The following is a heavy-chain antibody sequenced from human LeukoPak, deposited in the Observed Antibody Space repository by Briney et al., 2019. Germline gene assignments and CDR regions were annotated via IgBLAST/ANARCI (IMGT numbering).Heavy chain of an antibody. CDR2: IGTAGDP. J-gene: IGHJ4*02. CDR3: ARGGTPFCSSTQCKGGGYLYY. D-gene: IGHD2-2*01. Sequence: GGSLRLSCAASGFTFSSYDMHWVRQATGKGLEWVSAIGTAGDPYYPGSVKGRFTISRENAKNSLYLQMNSLRAGDTAVYYCARGGTPFCSSTQCKGGGYLYYWGPGTLVNGSS. CDR1: GFTFSSYD. V-gene: IGHV3-13*05.